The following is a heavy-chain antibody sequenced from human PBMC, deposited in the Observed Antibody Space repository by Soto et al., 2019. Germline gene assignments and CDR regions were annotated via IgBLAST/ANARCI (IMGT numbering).Heavy chain of an antibody. CDR1: GFSLTTTRMG. Sequence: SGPTREPAQTLTLTCAFSGFSLTTTRMGVAWIRQPPGKALEWLALIYWDDDKRYSPSLKNRLTVSKDTSTNRVVLTITNISPDDTGTYFCAHAGDFDLLSFDRWGPGTLVTVSS. CDR2: IYWDDDK. V-gene: IGHV2-5*02. CDR3: AHAGDFDLLSFDR. D-gene: IGHD2-15*01. J-gene: IGHJ4*02.